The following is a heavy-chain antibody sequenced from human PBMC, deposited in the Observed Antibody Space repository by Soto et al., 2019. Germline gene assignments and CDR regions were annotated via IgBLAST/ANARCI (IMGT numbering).Heavy chain of an antibody. Sequence: QVQLVQSGAEVKKPGASVKVSCKASGYSFTSYGISWVRQAPGQGLEWMGWISAYNGNKKYAQKLQGRVTMTTDTSTSTAYMQLRSLRSDDTVVYYCSRDLGQQLVDYWGQGTLVTVSS. CDR3: SRDLGQQLVDY. D-gene: IGHD6-13*01. CDR2: ISAYNGNK. CDR1: GYSFTSYG. J-gene: IGHJ4*02. V-gene: IGHV1-18*01.